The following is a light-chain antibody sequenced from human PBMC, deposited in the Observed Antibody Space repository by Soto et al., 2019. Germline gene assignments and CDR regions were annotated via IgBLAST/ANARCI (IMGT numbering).Light chain of an antibody. V-gene: IGKV1-33*01. J-gene: IGKJ4*01. CDR3: QQYANLLALT. Sequence: DIQMTQSPSSLSASVGDRVTITCQASQDISNYLNWYQQKPGKAPKLLIYDASNLETGLPSRFSGRGSGTDFTLPIRSQQPEEIAKTQCQQYANLLALTFGEGTKAEIK. CDR2: DAS. CDR1: QDISNY.